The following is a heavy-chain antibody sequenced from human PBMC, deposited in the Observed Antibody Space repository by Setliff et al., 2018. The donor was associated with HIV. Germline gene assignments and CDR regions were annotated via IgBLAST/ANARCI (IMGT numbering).Heavy chain of an antibody. D-gene: IGHD6-19*01. CDR2: IYTSGST. CDR1: GGPLSGHY. V-gene: IGHV4-59*10. CDR3: AGQWLVNWYFDL. Sequence: PSETLSLTCAVYGGPLSGHYWSWIRQPAGKGLEWIGHIYTSGSTNYNPSLKSRVTISVDTSKNQFSLKLSSVTAADTAVYYCAGQWLVNWYFDLWGRGTLVTVSS. J-gene: IGHJ2*01.